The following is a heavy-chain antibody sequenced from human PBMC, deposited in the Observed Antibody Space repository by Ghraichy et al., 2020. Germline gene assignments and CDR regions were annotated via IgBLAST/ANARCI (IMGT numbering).Heavy chain of an antibody. CDR3: ARVGEHSSGWDFHNDAFDI. D-gene: IGHD6-19*01. CDR2: IYHSGST. Sequence: SETLSLTCAVSGGSISSSNWWSWVRQPPGKGLEWIGEIYHSGSTNYNPSLKSRVTISVDKSKNQFSLKLSSVTAADTAVYYCARVGEHSSGWDFHNDAFDIWGQGTMVTVSS. V-gene: IGHV4-4*02. J-gene: IGHJ3*02. CDR1: GGSISSSNW.